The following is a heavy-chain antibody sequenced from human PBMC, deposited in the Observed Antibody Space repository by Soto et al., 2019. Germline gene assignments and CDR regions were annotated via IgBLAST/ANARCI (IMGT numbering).Heavy chain of an antibody. J-gene: IGHJ6*02. CDR3: ARGVGATIRYYYYYGMDV. Sequence: SETLSLTCAIYGGSFSGYYWSWIRQPPGKGLEWIGEINHSGSTNYNPSLKSRVTISVDTSKNQFSLKLSSVTAADTAVYYCARGVGATIRYYYYYGMDVWGQGTTVT. CDR1: GGSFSGYY. D-gene: IGHD1-26*01. V-gene: IGHV4-34*01. CDR2: INHSGST.